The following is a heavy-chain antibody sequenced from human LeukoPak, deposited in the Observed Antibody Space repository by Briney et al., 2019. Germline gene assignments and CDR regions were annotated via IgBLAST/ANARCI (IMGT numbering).Heavy chain of an antibody. Sequence: PGGSLRLSCAASGFTFTSYSMNWVRQAPGKGLEWVSHITASGTAMFCADSVKGRFTISRDNAKNSLYLQMNSLRDEDTAVYYCASSGSYRLDYWGQGTLVTVSS. CDR3: ASSGSYRLDY. V-gene: IGHV3-48*02. CDR2: ITASGTAM. J-gene: IGHJ4*02. D-gene: IGHD1-26*01. CDR1: GFTFTSYS.